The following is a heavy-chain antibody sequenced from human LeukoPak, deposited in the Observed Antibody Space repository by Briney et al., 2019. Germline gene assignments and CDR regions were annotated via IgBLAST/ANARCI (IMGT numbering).Heavy chain of an antibody. D-gene: IGHD3-22*01. CDR3: AREGERSGYQPFDY. Sequence: GASVNVSCKTSGYNFIGYYIHWVRQAPGQGLEWMGRINPNNGGTNYAQRFQGRVTMTRDTSISTAYMDLSSLGSDDTAVYYCAREGERSGYQPFDYWGQGTLVTVSS. CDR2: INPNNGGT. V-gene: IGHV1-2*06. J-gene: IGHJ4*02. CDR1: GYNFIGYY.